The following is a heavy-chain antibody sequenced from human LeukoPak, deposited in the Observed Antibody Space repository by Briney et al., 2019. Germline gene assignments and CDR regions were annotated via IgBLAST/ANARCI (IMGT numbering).Heavy chain of an antibody. CDR1: GFTFSVYW. V-gene: IGHV3-7*01. CDR3: ARVSGTYGGAFAI. J-gene: IGHJ3*02. CDR2: INQDGSDK. Sequence: GGSLRLSCAASGFTFSVYWMTWVRQAPGKGLEWVANINQDGSDKYYVDSVKGRFTISRDNAKNSLYLQMNSLRAEDTAVYYCARVSGTYGGAFAIWGQGTMVTVSS. D-gene: IGHD1-26*01.